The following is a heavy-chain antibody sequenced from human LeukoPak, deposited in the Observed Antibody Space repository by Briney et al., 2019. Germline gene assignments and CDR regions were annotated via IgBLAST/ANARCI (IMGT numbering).Heavy chain of an antibody. CDR2: IYPGDSDT. D-gene: IGHD5-18*01. J-gene: IGHJ4*02. Sequence: GESLKISCKGSEYSFTSYWIGWVRQMPGKGLEWMGVIYPGDSDTRYSPSFQGQVTISADKSISTAYLQWSSLKASDTAMYYCASGIRGYSYGSDYWGQGTLVTVSS. CDR3: ASGIRGYSYGSDY. CDR1: EYSFTSYW. V-gene: IGHV5-51*01.